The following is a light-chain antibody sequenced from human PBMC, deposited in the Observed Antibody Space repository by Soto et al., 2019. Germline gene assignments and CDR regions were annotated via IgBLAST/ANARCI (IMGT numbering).Light chain of an antibody. V-gene: IGKV3-15*01. J-gene: IGKJ1*01. Sequence: EIVMTQSPATLSVSPGERATLSCRASQSVINNLAWYQQKPGQAPRLLTYAASARATGIPARFSGSGSGTEFTLTISSLQSEDFAIYYCQQYKEWPPWTFGQGTKVDIK. CDR3: QQYKEWPPWT. CDR2: AAS. CDR1: QSVINN.